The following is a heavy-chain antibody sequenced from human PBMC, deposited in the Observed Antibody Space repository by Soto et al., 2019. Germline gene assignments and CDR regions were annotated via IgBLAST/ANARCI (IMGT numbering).Heavy chain of an antibody. J-gene: IGHJ6*02. CDR1: GGSISSYY. Sequence: QVQLQESGPGLVKPSETLSLTCTVSGGSISSYYLRWIRQPPGKGLEWIGSIYYSGITNYNPALKSRGPLSVNTSKNQFYLRLSSVPAADTAVYYCARYQSNYYYGMDVWGQGTTVTVSS. CDR3: ARYQSNYYYGMDV. V-gene: IGHV4-59*01. CDR2: IYYSGIT.